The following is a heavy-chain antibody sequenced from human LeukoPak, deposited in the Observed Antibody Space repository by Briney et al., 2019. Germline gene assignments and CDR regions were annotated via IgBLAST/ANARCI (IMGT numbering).Heavy chain of an antibody. CDR3: AKDLHEIAADY. D-gene: IGHD2-21*01. V-gene: IGHV3-74*01. Sequence: GGSLRLSCEASGFTFSSFWMHWVRHAPGKGLVWVARIKGDGITTNYADPAKGRFTVSRDNAKNTVYLQMNSLRAEDTAVYYCAKDLHEIAADYWGQGTLVTVAS. CDR2: IKGDGITT. J-gene: IGHJ4*02. CDR1: GFTFSSFW.